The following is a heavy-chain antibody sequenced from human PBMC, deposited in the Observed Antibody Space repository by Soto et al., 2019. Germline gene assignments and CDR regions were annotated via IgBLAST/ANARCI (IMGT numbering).Heavy chain of an antibody. J-gene: IGHJ4*02. Sequence: GGSLRLSCAASGFTFSSYSMNWVRQAPGKGLEWVSSISSSSSYIYYADSVKGRFTISRDNAKNSLYLQMNSLRAEDTAVYYCAPRTTVTTAGYWGQGTLVTVAS. V-gene: IGHV3-21*01. CDR1: GFTFSSYS. CDR3: APRTTVTTAGY. D-gene: IGHD4-17*01. CDR2: ISSSSSYI.